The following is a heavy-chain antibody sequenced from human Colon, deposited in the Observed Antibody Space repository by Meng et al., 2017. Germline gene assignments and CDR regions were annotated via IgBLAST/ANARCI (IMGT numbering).Heavy chain of an antibody. D-gene: IGHD7-27*01. Sequence: GGSLTISCAAPGFCFGSAWMTWVRQAPGKGLEWVGNINPLGSEINYVGSVKDRFTISRDNAKNSVYLQMDSLRDDDTAVYYCTRDAGWGSLDYWGQGTLVTVSS. J-gene: IGHJ4*02. CDR1: GFCFGSAW. V-gene: IGHV3-7*01. CDR2: INPLGSEI. CDR3: TRDAGWGSLDY.